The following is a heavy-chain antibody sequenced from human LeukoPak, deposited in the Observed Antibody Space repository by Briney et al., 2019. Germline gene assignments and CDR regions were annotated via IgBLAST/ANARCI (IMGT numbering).Heavy chain of an antibody. J-gene: IGHJ4*02. D-gene: IGHD3-22*01. Sequence: GGSLRLSCAASGFTFSSYEMNWVRQAPGKGLEWVSYISSSGSTIYYADSVKGRFTISRDNAKNSLYLQMNSLRAEDTAVYYCAGLDSSGPFDYWGQGTLVTVSS. CDR1: GFTFSSYE. V-gene: IGHV3-48*03. CDR3: AGLDSSGPFDY. CDR2: ISSSGSTI.